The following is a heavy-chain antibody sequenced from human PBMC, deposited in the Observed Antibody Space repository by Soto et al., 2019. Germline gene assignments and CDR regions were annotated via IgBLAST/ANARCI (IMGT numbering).Heavy chain of an antibody. CDR2: ISYDGSNK. Sequence: QVQLVESGGGVVQPGRSLRLSCAASGFTFSSYGMHWVRKAPGKGLEWVAVISYDGSNKYYADSVKGRFTISRDNSKNTLYLQMNSLRAEDTAVYYCVKDTVRGSHFFQRYYYYGMDVWGQGTTVTVAS. J-gene: IGHJ6*02. CDR1: GFTFSSYG. CDR3: VKDTVRGSHFFQRYYYYGMDV. D-gene: IGHD3-3*02. V-gene: IGHV3-30*18.